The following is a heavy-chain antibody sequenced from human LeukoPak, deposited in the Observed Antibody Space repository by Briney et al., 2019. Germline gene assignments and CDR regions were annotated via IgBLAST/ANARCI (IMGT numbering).Heavy chain of an antibody. V-gene: IGHV4-39*01. CDR1: GGSISSSSYY. D-gene: IGHD6-19*01. CDR2: IYYSGST. Sequence: PSETLSLTCTVSGGSISSSSYYWGWIRQPPGKGLEWIGSIYYSGSTYYNPSLKSRVTISVDTSKNQFSLKLSSVTAADTAVYYCARSVAGGYFDYWGQGTLVTVSS. CDR3: ARSVAGGYFDY. J-gene: IGHJ4*02.